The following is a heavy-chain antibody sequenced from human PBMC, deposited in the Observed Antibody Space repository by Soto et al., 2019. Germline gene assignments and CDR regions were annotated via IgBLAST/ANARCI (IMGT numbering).Heavy chain of an antibody. CDR2: LYYSGRL. V-gene: IGHV4-61*01. Sequence: PSETLSRTCTVSGGSVSSGNYYWSWIRQPPGKGLEWIGYLYYSGRLNYNPSLRSRVTISPDTSKNQFSLKLSSVTAADTAVYYCARDPGYDSSGYFVDYWGQGTLVTVSS. CDR1: GGSVSSGNYY. CDR3: ARDPGYDSSGYFVDY. D-gene: IGHD3-22*01. J-gene: IGHJ4*02.